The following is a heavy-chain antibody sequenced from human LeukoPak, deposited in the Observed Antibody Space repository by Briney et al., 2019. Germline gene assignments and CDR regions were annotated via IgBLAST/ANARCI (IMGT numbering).Heavy chain of an antibody. Sequence: ASVKVSCKASGYTFTSYYMHWVRQAPGQGLEWMGIINPSGGSTSYAQKFQGRVTMTRDTSTSTVYMELSSLRSEDTAVYYCARDASEMATIVKHFDYWGQGTLVTVSS. J-gene: IGHJ4*02. CDR2: INPSGGST. CDR3: ARDASEMATIVKHFDY. V-gene: IGHV1-46*01. CDR1: GYTFTSYY. D-gene: IGHD5-24*01.